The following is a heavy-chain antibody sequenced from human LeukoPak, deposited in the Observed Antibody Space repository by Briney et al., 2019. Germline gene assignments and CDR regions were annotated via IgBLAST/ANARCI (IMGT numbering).Heavy chain of an antibody. CDR2: IYYSGST. J-gene: IGHJ5*02. D-gene: IGHD6-6*01. Sequence: SSETLSLTCTVSGGSISSGGYYWSWIRQHPGKGLEWIGYIYYSGSTYYNPSLKSRVTISVDTSKNQFSLKLSSVTAADTAVYYCARGSSSSDWFDPWGQGTLVTVSS. CDR1: GGSISSGGYY. V-gene: IGHV4-31*03. CDR3: ARGSSSSDWFDP.